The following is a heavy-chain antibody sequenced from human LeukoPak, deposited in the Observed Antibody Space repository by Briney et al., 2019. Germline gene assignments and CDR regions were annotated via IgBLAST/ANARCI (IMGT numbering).Heavy chain of an antibody. Sequence: GGSLRLSCAASGLTFSKYAMHWVRQAPGKGLEWVAIVAHDDSNKYYADSVKGRLSISRDNSKNPLYLQMNGLGAGDTAVYYCARGPSVPGTIHLIDYWGQGTLVTVSS. V-gene: IGHV3-30-3*01. D-gene: IGHD2-2*01. CDR2: VAHDDSNK. CDR3: ARGPSVPGTIHLIDY. J-gene: IGHJ4*02. CDR1: GLTFSKYA.